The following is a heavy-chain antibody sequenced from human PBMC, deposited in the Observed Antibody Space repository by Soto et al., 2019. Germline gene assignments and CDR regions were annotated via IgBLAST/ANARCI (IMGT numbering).Heavy chain of an antibody. J-gene: IGHJ4*02. CDR2: INYSGST. Sequence: PSETLSLTCAVYGGSFSNYYWNWIRQPPGKGLEWIGEINYSGSTDYNPSLKSRVTMSVDTSKNQFSLKLTSVTAADTAVYYCARVGRYTSGWYLDSLDYWGQGTLVTVSS. V-gene: IGHV4-34*01. CDR3: ARVGRYTSGWYLDSLDY. D-gene: IGHD6-19*01. CDR1: GGSFSNYY.